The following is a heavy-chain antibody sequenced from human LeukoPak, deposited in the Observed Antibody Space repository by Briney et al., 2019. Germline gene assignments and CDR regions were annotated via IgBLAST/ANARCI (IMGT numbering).Heavy chain of an antibody. CDR1: GGSISSNSYY. D-gene: IGHD2-2*01. CDR3: ARGVVPAAISPYFDY. V-gene: IGHV4-39*01. CDR2: IYYSGST. Sequence: SETLSLTCTVSGGSISSNSYYWGWIRQPPGMGLEWIGSIYYSGSTYYNPSLKSRVTISVDTSKNQFSLKLSSVTAADTAVYYCARGVVPAAISPYFDYWGQGTLVTVSS. J-gene: IGHJ4*02.